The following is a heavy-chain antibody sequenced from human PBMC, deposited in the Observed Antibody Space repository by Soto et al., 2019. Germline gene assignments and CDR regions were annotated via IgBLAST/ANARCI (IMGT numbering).Heavy chain of an antibody. CDR1: GGSISSSRYY. CDR3: ARLRGRAMVEY. Sequence: QLQLQESCPGLVKPSSTLALTCTVSGGSISSSRYYWGCIRQPPGKGLEWIGSIYYSGRAYSKPSLKSRVTISVDTSKNQVSLKLSSVTAADTAVYYCARLRGRAMVEYWGQGTLVTVSS. V-gene: IGHV4-39*01. J-gene: IGHJ4*02. CDR2: IYYSGRA. D-gene: IGHD3-16*01.